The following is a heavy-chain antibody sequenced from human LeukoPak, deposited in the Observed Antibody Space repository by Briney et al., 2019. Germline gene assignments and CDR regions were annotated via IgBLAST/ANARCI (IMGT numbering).Heavy chain of an antibody. CDR1: GYSFTSYW. D-gene: IGHD2-2*01. J-gene: IGHJ4*02. V-gene: IGHV5-51*01. Sequence: GASLKISCKGSGYSFTSYWIGWVRQMPGKGLEWMGIIYPGDSDTRYSPSFQGQVTISVDKSISTAYLQWSSLKASDTAMYYCASVTIVPAAIIFDYWGQGTLVTVSS. CDR3: ASVTIVPAAIIFDY. CDR2: IYPGDSDT.